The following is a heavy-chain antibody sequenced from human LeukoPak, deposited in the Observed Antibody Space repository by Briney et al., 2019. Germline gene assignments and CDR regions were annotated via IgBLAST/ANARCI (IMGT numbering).Heavy chain of an antibody. Sequence: GGSLRLSCAASGFTFRSYEMNWVRQAPGKGLEWVPYISSSGSTIVYADSVKGRFTISRDNSKNTLYLQMNSLRAEDTAVYYCAKDPTDGSGYYMDVWGKGTTVTISS. CDR3: AKDPTDGSGYYMDV. V-gene: IGHV3-48*03. CDR2: ISSSGSTI. J-gene: IGHJ6*03. CDR1: GFTFRSYE. D-gene: IGHD3-10*01.